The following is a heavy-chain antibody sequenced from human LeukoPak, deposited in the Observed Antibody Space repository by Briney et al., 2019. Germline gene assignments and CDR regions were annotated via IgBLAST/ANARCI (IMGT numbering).Heavy chain of an antibody. J-gene: IGHJ5*02. Sequence: ASVKVSCKASGYTFTSYGISWVRQAPGQGLEWMGWISAYNGNTNYAQKLQGRVAMTTDTSTSIAYMELRSLRSDDTAVYDCARDEMMEGEQWLVHWFDPWGQGTLVTVSS. D-gene: IGHD6-19*01. CDR2: ISAYNGNT. CDR1: GYTFTSYG. CDR3: ARDEMMEGEQWLVHWFDP. V-gene: IGHV1-18*01.